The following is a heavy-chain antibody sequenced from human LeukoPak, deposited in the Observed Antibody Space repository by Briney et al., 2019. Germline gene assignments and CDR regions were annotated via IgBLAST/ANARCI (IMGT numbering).Heavy chain of an antibody. CDR1: GYTFPRYD. CDR2: MNPNSGNT. D-gene: IGHD3-22*01. CDR3: ARSDSSGYYYQFDY. J-gene: IGHJ4*02. V-gene: IGHV1-8*01. Sequence: ASVKDSCKASGYTFPRYDIHWVRQATGQRLEWMGWMNPNSGNTGYAQKFQGRVTMTRNTSISTAYVELSSLRSEDTAVYYCARSDSSGYYYQFDYWCQGTLVTVSS.